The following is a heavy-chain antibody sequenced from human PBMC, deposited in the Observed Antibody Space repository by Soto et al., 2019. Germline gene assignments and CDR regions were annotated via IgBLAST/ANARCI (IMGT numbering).Heavy chain of an antibody. J-gene: IGHJ4*02. CDR1: GGSISSNNW. CDR2: IYHSGST. Sequence: SETLSLTCAVSGGSISSNNWWSWVRQPPGKGLEWIGEIYHSGSTNYNPSLKSRVTISVDKSKNQFSLKLSSVTAADTAVYYCARDRPVGATRSFDYWGQGTLVTVSS. V-gene: IGHV4-4*02. D-gene: IGHD1-26*01. CDR3: ARDRPVGATRSFDY.